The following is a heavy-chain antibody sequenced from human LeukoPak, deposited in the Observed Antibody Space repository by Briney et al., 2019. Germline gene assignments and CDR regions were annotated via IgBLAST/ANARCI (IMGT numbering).Heavy chain of an antibody. J-gene: IGHJ4*02. CDR2: IIPIFGTA. CDR1: GYTFTSYY. Sequence: SVKVSCTASGYTFTSYYIHWVRQAPGQGLEWMGGIIPIFGTASYVQKFQGRATITADESTSTAYMELSSLGSEDTAVYYCARGYSGFRYFDYWGQGTLVTVSS. CDR3: ARGYSGFRYFDY. D-gene: IGHD5-12*01. V-gene: IGHV1-69*13.